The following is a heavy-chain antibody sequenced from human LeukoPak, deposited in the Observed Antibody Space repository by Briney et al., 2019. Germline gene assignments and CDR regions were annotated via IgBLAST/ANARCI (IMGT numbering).Heavy chain of an antibody. D-gene: IGHD3-22*01. Sequence: SVTLSLTCTVSGGSISSYYWSWIRQPPGKGLEWIGYIYYSGSTNYNPSLKSRVTISVDTSKNQFSLKLSSVTAADTAVYYCASSKRLDSSGYYPGAFDIWGQGTMVTVSS. CDR3: ASSKRLDSSGYYPGAFDI. CDR1: GGSISSYY. V-gene: IGHV4-59*01. J-gene: IGHJ3*02. CDR2: IYYSGST.